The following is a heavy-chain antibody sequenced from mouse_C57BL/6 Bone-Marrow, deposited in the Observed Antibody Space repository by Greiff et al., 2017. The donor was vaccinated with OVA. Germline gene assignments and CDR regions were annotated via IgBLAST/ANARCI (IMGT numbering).Heavy chain of an antibody. V-gene: IGHV1-59*01. CDR3: AHYGSRLYLHY. CDR2: ISPSYIYI. J-gene: IGHJ2*02. CDR1: FYTFTTYF. D-gene: IGHD1-1*01. Sequence: HLPPPFSYLFIPFTSFNFSFNSSFYTFTTYFIHFFKHMPLQFLDWIVLISPSYIYINYNQKFKGRATLTVDTSSSTAYMHLSSLTSEDSAVYYCAHYGSRLYLHYWGQGTSLTVSS.